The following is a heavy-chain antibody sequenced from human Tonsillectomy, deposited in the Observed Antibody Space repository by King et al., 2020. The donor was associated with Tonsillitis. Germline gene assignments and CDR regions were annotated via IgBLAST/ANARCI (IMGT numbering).Heavy chain of an antibody. CDR1: GFTFSSYW. CDR2: ISPDGRST. Sequence: VQLVESGGGLVQPGGSLRLSCAASGFTFSSYWMHWVRQAPGRGLVWVSRISPDGRSTAYADSVKGRFTISRDNAENTLYLQMNSLRAEDTALYYCAKGTRTWNGIDYWGLGPLVTVSS. CDR3: AKGTRTWNGIDY. J-gene: IGHJ4*02. V-gene: IGHV3-74*01. D-gene: IGHD1-1*01.